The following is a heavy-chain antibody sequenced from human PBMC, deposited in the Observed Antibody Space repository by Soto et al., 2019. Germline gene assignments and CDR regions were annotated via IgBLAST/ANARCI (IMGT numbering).Heavy chain of an antibody. Sequence: EVQLLESGGGLVQPGGSLRLSCAASGFTFSDYPMSWVRQPPGKGLEWLSLISGTGVPTLYAGTVKGRFSVSRDNSKSTLFLEMNDLRVDDTAKYYCAKSFCSSSSCFFLWVDPWGPGTLVTVSS. D-gene: IGHD2-2*01. CDR2: ISGTGVPT. CDR3: AKSFCSSSSCFFLWVDP. CDR1: GFTFSDYP. V-gene: IGHV3-23*01. J-gene: IGHJ5*02.